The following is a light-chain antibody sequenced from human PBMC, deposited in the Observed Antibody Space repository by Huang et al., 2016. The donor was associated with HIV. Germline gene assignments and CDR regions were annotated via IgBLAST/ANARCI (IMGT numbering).Light chain of an antibody. Sequence: EIVMTQSPATLSVSPGERATLSCRASQSVSSNVAWFQQNPGQAPRLLFYAASTRATGIPDRFSGSGSGTEFTLTISSLQSEDFAVYYCQQFSKWPFTFGPGTKVEVK. V-gene: IGKV3-15*01. CDR1: QSVSSN. CDR3: QQFSKWPFT. CDR2: AAS. J-gene: IGKJ3*01.